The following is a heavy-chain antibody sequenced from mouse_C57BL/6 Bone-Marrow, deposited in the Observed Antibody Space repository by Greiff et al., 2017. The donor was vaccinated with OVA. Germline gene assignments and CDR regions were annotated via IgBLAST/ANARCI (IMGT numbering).Heavy chain of an antibody. Sequence: QVQLKQSGPGLVQPSQSLSITCTVSGFSLTSYGVHWVRQSPGKGLEWLGVIWRGGSTDYNAAFMSRLSITKDNSKSQGFFKMNSLQAYDSSIYYFSKKGSNSFYYAMDYWGPGTSVTVSS. CDR1: GFSLTSYG. CDR2: IWRGGST. V-gene: IGHV2-5*01. D-gene: IGHD2-5*01. J-gene: IGHJ4*01. CDR3: SKKGSNSFYYAMDY.